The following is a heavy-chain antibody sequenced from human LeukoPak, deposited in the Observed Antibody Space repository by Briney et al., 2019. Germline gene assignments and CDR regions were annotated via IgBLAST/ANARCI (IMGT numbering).Heavy chain of an antibody. CDR3: ARGISSGWPYYYYYYMDV. V-gene: IGHV4-61*02. J-gene: IGHJ6*03. D-gene: IGHD6-19*01. Sequence: PSQTLSLTCTVSGGSISSGSYHWSWIRQPAGKGLEWIGRIYTSGSTNYNPSLKSRVTISVDTSKNQFSLKLSSVTAADTAVYYCARGISSGWPYYYYYYMDVWGKGTTVTISS. CDR2: IYTSGST. CDR1: GGSISSGSYH.